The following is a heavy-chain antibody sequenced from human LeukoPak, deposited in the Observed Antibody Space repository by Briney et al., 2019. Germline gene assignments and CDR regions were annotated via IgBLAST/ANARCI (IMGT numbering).Heavy chain of an antibody. D-gene: IGHD4-17*01. V-gene: IGHV3-33*01. CDR1: GFTFSNYG. J-gene: IGHJ4*02. CDR2: IWYDGSNK. Sequence: GGSLRLSCAASGFTFSNYGMHWVRQAPGKGLEWVAVIWYDGSNKYYSDSVRGRFTISRDNSKNTLYLQMNSLRAEDTTVYYCARGYDYGDYGVVEWGQGTLVTVSS. CDR3: ARGYDYGDYGVVE.